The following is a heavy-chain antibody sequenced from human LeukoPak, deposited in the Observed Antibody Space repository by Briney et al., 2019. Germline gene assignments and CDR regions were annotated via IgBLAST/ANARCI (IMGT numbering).Heavy chain of an antibody. CDR3: ARVPVGATRIGFDY. CDR2: INHSGST. CDR1: GGSFSGCY. Sequence: SETLSLTCAVFGGSFSGCYWSWIRQPPGKGLEWIGEINHSGSTNYNPSLKSRVTISVDTSKNQFSLKLSSVTAADTAVYYCARVPVGATRIGFDYWGQGTLVTVSS. V-gene: IGHV4-34*01. J-gene: IGHJ4*02. D-gene: IGHD1-26*01.